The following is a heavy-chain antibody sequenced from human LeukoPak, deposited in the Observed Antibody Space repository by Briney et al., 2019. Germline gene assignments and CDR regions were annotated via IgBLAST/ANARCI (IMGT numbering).Heavy chain of an antibody. CDR3: ARRYGGIRPDAFDI. CDR1: GYSISSGYY. J-gene: IGHJ3*02. CDR2: IYHSGST. D-gene: IGHD4-23*01. V-gene: IGHV4-38-2*01. Sequence: PSETLSLTCAVSGYSISSGYYWGWIRQPPGKGLEWIGSIYHSGSTYYNPSLKSRITISVDTSKNQFSLKLSSVTAAVTAVYHCARRYGGIRPDAFDIWGQGTMVTVSS.